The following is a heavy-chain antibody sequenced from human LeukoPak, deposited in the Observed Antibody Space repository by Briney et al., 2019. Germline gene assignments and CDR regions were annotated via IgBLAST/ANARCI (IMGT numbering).Heavy chain of an antibody. Sequence: PGGSLRLSCAASGFIFSSYAMSWVRQAPGKGLEWVSAISGSGGSTYYADSVKGRFTISRDNSKNTLYLQMNSLRAEDTAVYYCAKDLSMVRGVPPYFDYWGQGTLVTVSS. CDR1: GFIFSSYA. V-gene: IGHV3-23*01. J-gene: IGHJ4*02. CDR2: ISGSGGST. CDR3: AKDLSMVRGVPPYFDY. D-gene: IGHD3-10*01.